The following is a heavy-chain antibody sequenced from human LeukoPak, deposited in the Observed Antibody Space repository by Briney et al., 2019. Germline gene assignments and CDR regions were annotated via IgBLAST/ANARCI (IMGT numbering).Heavy chain of an antibody. CDR2: INPNSGGT. D-gene: IGHD1-1*01. CDR1: VYTFTGYY. V-gene: IGHV1-2*02. CDR3: ARATGSVDYYYMDV. Sequence: GASVNVSCKTSVYTFTGYYMHWVRQAPGQGLEWMGWINPNSGGTNYAQKFQGRVTMTRDTSISTAYMELRRLRSDDTALYYCARATGSVDYYYMDVWGKGTTVTVSS. J-gene: IGHJ6*03.